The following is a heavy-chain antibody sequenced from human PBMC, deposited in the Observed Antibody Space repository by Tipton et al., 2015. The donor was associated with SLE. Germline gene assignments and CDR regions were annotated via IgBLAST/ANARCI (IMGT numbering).Heavy chain of an antibody. CDR3: ARGMLTWRGAVLGVDV. CDR2: IHHSGST. CDR1: GGSISSYY. Sequence: TLSLTCTVSGGSISSYYWNWIRQPPGKGLEWIGHIHHSGSTTYIPSLQSRVTISRDPSKNQFSLNLTSVTAADSALYYCARGMLTWRGAVLGVDVWGQGTTVNVSS. V-gene: IGHV4-59*08. J-gene: IGHJ6*02. D-gene: IGHD2-8*01.